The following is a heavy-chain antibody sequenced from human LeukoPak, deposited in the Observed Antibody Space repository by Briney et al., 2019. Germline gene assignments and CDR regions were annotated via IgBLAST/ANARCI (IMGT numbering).Heavy chain of an antibody. Sequence: SVKVSCKASGFTFTSSAMQWVRQARGQRLEWIGWIVVGSGSTSYAQKFQGRVTITADKSTSTAYMELSSLRSEDTAVYYCALLRDQVENYYYYYYMDVWGKGTTVTVSS. J-gene: IGHJ6*03. D-gene: IGHD5-24*01. CDR2: IVVGSGST. CDR3: ALLRDQVENYYYYYYMDV. V-gene: IGHV1-58*02. CDR1: GFTFTSSA.